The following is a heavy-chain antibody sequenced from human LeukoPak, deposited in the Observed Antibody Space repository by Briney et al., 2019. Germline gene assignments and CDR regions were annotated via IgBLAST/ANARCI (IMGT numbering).Heavy chain of an antibody. J-gene: IGHJ4*02. CDR3: ARRVYYYDSSGYFAHSDY. CDR2: ISGGGSTK. Sequence: GGSLRLSCAASEITFSDNYISWIRQAPGKGLERISCISGGGSTKSYADSVKGRFTISRDNAKNSLYLQMNSLRAEDTAVYYCARRVYYYDSSGYFAHSDYWGQGTLVTVSS. V-gene: IGHV3-11*01. CDR1: EITFSDNY. D-gene: IGHD3-22*01.